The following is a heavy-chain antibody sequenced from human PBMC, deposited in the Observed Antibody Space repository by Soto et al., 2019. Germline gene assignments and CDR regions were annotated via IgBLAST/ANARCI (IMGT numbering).Heavy chain of an antibody. Sequence: GGSLRLSCAASGFTFSNYAVTWVRQAPGKGLEWVSTISGSGGSTYYADSVKGRFTISRDNSKNTLYLQMNSLRAEGTAVYYCAKDQGSSWYQIHHWCQGTLVTVSS. CDR1: GFTFSNYA. CDR2: ISGSGGST. CDR3: AKDQGSSWYQIHH. V-gene: IGHV3-23*01. D-gene: IGHD6-13*01. J-gene: IGHJ5*02.